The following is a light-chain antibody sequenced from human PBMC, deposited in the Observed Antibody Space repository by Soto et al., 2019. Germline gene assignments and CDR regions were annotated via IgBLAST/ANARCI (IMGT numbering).Light chain of an antibody. Sequence: QSVLTQPPSVSGAPGQRLTFSCAGTSSNIGAGYDVHWYQHLPGAAPQLLIYGNTNRPSGVPDRFSASKSGTSASLAITGLQAEDEADYYCQSYDISLNVVFGGGTKLTVL. CDR1: SSNIGAGYD. CDR2: GNT. J-gene: IGLJ2*01. CDR3: QSYDISLNVV. V-gene: IGLV1-40*01.